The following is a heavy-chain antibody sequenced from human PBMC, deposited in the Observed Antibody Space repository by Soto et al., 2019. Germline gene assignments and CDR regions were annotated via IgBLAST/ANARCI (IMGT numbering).Heavy chain of an antibody. J-gene: IGHJ4*02. CDR2: INSGSTSV. D-gene: IGHD1-26*01. CDR3: ASSASPDAY. Sequence: EVQLVESGGGLVQPGGSLRLSCVASGCIFNSYSMNWVRQAPGKGLEWISYINSGSTSVFYADSVKGRFSISRDNAKNSLYLQMNRLRAEDTAVYYCASSASPDAYWGQGTLVTVSS. CDR1: GCIFNSYS. V-gene: IGHV3-48*01.